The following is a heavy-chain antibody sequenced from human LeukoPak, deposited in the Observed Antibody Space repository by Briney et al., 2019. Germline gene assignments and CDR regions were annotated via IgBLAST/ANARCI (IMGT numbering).Heavy chain of an antibody. J-gene: IGHJ4*02. CDR3: ARHLPIGFGSRAY. Sequence: SVKETCKSSGDTLVNEYMHWVRHAPAQGLVWMGLINHNTGSPAYAQDFQGRVTMTRDTYTGTVYMELTSLRSDDTAVYFCARHLPIGFGSRAYWGQGTLVTVSS. V-gene: IGHV1-46*01. D-gene: IGHD3-10*01. CDR1: GDTLVNEY. CDR2: INHNTGSP.